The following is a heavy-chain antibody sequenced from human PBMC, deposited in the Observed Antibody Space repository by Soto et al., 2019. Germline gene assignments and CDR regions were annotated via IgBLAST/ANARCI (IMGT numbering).Heavy chain of an antibody. CDR3: ARGIGSYDYPFGY. CDR2: IYSGGST. CDR1: GFTVSSNY. D-gene: IGHD5-12*01. J-gene: IGHJ4*02. V-gene: IGHV3-53*04. Sequence: EVQLVESGGGLVQPGGSLRLSCAASGFTVSSNYMSWVRQAPGKGLEWVSVIYSGGSTYYADSVKGRFTISRHNSKNTLYLQMNSLRAEDTAVYYFARGIGSYDYPFGYCGQGTLVTVSS.